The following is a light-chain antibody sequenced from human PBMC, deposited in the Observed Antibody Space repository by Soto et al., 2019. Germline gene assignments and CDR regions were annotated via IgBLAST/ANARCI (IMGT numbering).Light chain of an antibody. J-gene: IGKJ1*01. V-gene: IGKV1-5*01. CDR3: QQYYSYYPWT. CDR2: DAS. CDR1: QSISSW. Sequence: DIQMTQSPSTLSASVGDRLTITCRASQSISSWVAWYQQKPGKPPKLLIYDASSLESGVPSRFSSSGSGTDVSLTITSRQHDDSATYYCQQYYSYYPWTFGQGTKVEIE.